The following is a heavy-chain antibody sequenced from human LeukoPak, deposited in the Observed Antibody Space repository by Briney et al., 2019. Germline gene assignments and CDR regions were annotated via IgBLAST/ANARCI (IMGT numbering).Heavy chain of an antibody. J-gene: IGHJ3*02. CDR3: ARAHVAAGLAFDI. Sequence: GGSLRLSCAASGFTFSGYDMHWLRHPPGKGLEWVSGIGIPGDTYYPGSVKGRFTISRENAKNSFYLQMNSLRAEDTAVYYCARAHVAAGLAFDIWGQGTMVTVSS. D-gene: IGHD6-25*01. V-gene: IGHV3-13*01. CDR2: IGIPGDT. CDR1: GFTFSGYD.